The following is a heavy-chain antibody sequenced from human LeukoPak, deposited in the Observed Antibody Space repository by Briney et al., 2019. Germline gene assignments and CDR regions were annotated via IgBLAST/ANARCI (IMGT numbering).Heavy chain of an antibody. CDR2: IYPGDSDT. CDR3: ARRSGTVVTPRRNYYYYYMDV. D-gene: IGHD4-23*01. Sequence: GESLKISCKGSGCSFTSCWIGWVRQMPGKGLEWMGIIYPGDSDTRYSPSFQGQVTISADKSISTAYLQWSSLKASDTAMYYCARRSGTVVTPRRNYYYYYMDVWGKGTTVTVSS. CDR1: GCSFTSCW. J-gene: IGHJ6*03. V-gene: IGHV5-51*01.